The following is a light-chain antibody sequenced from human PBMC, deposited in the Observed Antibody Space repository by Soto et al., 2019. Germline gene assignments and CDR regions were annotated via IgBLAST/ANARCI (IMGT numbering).Light chain of an antibody. J-gene: IGKJ1*01. CDR2: GAS. CDR1: QSVSSNS. CDR3: QQYGSSPET. V-gene: IGKV3-20*01. Sequence: EIVLTQSPGTLSLSPGERATLSCRASQSVSSNSLAWYQQKPGQAPRLLIHGASSRATDIPDRFSGSGSGPDFTLTISRLEPEDFAVYYCQQYGSSPETFGQGTKVEIK.